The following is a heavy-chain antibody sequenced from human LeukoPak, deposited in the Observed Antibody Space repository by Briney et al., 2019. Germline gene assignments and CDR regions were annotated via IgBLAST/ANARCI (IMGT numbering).Heavy chain of an antibody. CDR1: GYTVAAYY. D-gene: IGHD1-26*01. V-gene: IGHV1-2*02. CDR3: ARHRNSQTAGAGDY. J-gene: IGHJ4*02. CDR2: INPNTGGP. Sequence: ASVKVSCKASGYTVAAYYIHWVRQAPGQGLEWMGWINPNTGGPYYPQKFQGKVTMTWDSSVSTAYMELTSVTSDDTAIYYCARHRNSQTAGAGDYWGQGTLVTVSS.